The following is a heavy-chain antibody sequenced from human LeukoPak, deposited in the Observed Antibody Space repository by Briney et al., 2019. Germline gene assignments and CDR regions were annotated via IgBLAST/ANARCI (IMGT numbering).Heavy chain of an antibody. CDR3: ARDGTAGALWFVPHPNWYFDL. J-gene: IGHJ2*01. CDR2: IYTSGST. V-gene: IGHV4-61*02. CDR1: GGSISSGSYY. D-gene: IGHD3-10*01. Sequence: PSETLSLTCTVAGGSISSGSYYWSWIRQPAGKGLEWIGRIYTSGSTNYNPSLKSRVTISVDTSKNQFSLKLSSVTAADTAVYYCARDGTAGALWFVPHPNWYFDLWGRGTLVTVSS.